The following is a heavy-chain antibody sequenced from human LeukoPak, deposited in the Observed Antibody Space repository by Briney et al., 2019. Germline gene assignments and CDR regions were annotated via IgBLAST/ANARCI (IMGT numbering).Heavy chain of an antibody. CDR2: ISYDGSNK. CDR1: GFTFSSYA. Sequence: GRSLRLSCAASGFTFSSYAMHWVRQAPGKGLEWVAVISYDGSNKYYADSVKGRFTISRDNSKNTLYLQMNSLRAEDTAVYYCACSSGWYYHYFDYWGQGTLVTVSS. CDR3: ACSSGWYYHYFDY. V-gene: IGHV3-30*14. D-gene: IGHD6-19*01. J-gene: IGHJ4*02.